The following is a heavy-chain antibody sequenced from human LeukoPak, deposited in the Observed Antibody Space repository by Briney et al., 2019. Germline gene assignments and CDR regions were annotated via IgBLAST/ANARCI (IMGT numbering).Heavy chain of an antibody. Sequence: GGSLRLSCAASGFTFRRYGMHWVRQAPGKGLEWVAVISFDGSSQYYVDSVKGRFTISRDNSKNTLLLQMNSLRTEDTAVYFCAKAALYGGGWPHFLDSWGQGTLVTVSS. CDR3: AKAALYGGGWPHFLDS. J-gene: IGHJ4*02. D-gene: IGHD6-19*01. V-gene: IGHV3-30*18. CDR1: GFTFRRYG. CDR2: ISFDGSSQ.